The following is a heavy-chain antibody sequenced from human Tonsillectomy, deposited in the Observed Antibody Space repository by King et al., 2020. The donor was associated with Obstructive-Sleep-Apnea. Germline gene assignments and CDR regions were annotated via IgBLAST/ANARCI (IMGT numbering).Heavy chain of an antibody. CDR2: ISYSGST. Sequence: QLQESGPGMVKPSQTLSLTCTVSGGSISSGDFYWSWIRQPPGKGLEWIGYISYSGSTYYNPSLKSRVTISVDTSKDQLSLELSSVTAADTGVYYCAGDHYYDPRWGQGTLVTVSS. J-gene: IGHJ4*02. V-gene: IGHV4-30-4*01. CDR1: GGSISSGDFY. CDR3: AGDHYYDPR. D-gene: IGHD3-22*01.